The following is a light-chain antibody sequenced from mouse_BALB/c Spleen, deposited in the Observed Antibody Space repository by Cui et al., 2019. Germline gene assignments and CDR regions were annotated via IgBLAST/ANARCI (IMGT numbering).Light chain of an antibody. J-gene: IGKJ2*01. Sequence: EILLTQSPAIIAASPGEKVTITCSASSSVSYMNWYQQKPGSSPKIWIYGISNLASGVPARFSGSGSGTSFSFTINSMEAEYVATYYCQQRSSYPPYTFGGGTKLEIK. CDR3: QQRSSYPPYT. V-gene: IGKV4-90*01. CDR2: GIS. CDR1: SSVSY.